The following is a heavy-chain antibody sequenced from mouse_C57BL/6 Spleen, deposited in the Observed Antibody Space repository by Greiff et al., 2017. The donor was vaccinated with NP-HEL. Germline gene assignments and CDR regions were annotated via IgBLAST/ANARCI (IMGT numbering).Heavy chain of an antibody. CDR3: ARKGDYQNFYAMDY. CDR1: GFSFTSYG. J-gene: IGHJ4*01. V-gene: IGHV2-2*01. CDR2: IWSCGST. Sequence: AQLQQSGPGLVQPSQSLSITCTVSGFSFTSYGVHWVRPSPGKGLEWLGVIWSCGSTDYNAAFISRLSISKDNSKSQVFFKMNSLQADDTAIYYCARKGDYQNFYAMDYWGQGTSVTVSS. D-gene: IGHD2-4*01.